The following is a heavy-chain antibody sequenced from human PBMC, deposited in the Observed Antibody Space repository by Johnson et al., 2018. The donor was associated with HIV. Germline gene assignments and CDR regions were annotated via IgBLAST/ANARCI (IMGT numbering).Heavy chain of an antibody. J-gene: IGHJ3*02. CDR1: RFTFSDYY. V-gene: IGHV3-11*04. CDR2: ISSSGGTI. D-gene: IGHD3-22*01. CDR3: ARDRGYWDAFDI. Sequence: QVLLVESGGGVVQPGRSLRLSCAASRFTFSDYYMSWIRQTPGKGLEWVSYISSSGGTIYYADSVKGRFSISRDNAKNSLYLQMNSLRAEDTAVYYCARDRGYWDAFDIWGQGTMVTVSS.